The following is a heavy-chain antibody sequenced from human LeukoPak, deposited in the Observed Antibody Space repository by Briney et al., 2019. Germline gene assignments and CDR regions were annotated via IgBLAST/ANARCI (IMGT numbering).Heavy chain of an antibody. CDR2: ISSSSSYI. CDR1: GFTFSSYS. D-gene: IGHD3-9*01. Sequence: PGGSLRLSCAASGFTFSSYSMNWVRQAPGKGLEWVSSISSSSSYIYYADSVKGRFTISRDNAKNSLYLQMNSLRAEDTAVYYCARLSRYYDILTGYSQPYYFDYWGQGTLVTVSS. J-gene: IGHJ4*02. CDR3: ARLSRYYDILTGYSQPYYFDY. V-gene: IGHV3-21*04.